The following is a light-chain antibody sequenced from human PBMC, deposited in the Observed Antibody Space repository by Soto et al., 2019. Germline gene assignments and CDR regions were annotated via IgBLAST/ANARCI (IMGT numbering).Light chain of an antibody. V-gene: IGKV3-11*01. J-gene: IGKJ4*01. CDR2: DAF. CDR1: QSVNRQ. CDR3: QQRWSWPLT. Sequence: EIVLTQSPATLSLSPGERATLSCRASQSVNRQLAWYQQKPGQAPRLLIYDAFNRATGIPARFSGSETGTDFTLTISSLEPEDAAVYYCQQRWSWPLTFGGGTKVEIK.